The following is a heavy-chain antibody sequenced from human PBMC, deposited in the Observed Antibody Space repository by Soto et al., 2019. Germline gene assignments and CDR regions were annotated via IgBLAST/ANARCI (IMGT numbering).Heavy chain of an antibody. J-gene: IGHJ4*02. CDR1: GASISSYY. CDR2: IYYSGST. CDR3: ATVPDY. Sequence: SETLSLTCTVSGASISSYYWSWIRQPPGKGLEWIGYIYYSGSTNYNPSLKSRVTISVDTSKNQLSLKLSSVTAADTAVYYCATVPDYWGQGILVTVSP. V-gene: IGHV4-59*12.